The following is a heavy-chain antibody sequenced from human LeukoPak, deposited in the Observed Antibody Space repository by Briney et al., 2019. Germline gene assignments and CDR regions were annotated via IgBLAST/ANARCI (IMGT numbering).Heavy chain of an antibody. V-gene: IGHV4-38-2*02. CDR2: IYHSGST. CDR3: ARGSYYGSGSYYTGYYYYMDV. Sequence: SETLSLTCTVSGYSISSGYYWGWIRQPPGKGLEWIGSIYHSGSTYYNPSLKSRVTISVDTSKNQFSLKLSSVTAADTAVYYCARGSYYGSGSYYTGYYYYMDVWGKGTTVTVSS. CDR1: GYSISSGYY. J-gene: IGHJ6*03. D-gene: IGHD3-10*01.